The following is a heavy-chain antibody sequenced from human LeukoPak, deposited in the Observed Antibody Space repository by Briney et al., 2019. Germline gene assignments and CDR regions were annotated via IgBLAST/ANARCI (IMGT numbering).Heavy chain of an antibody. J-gene: IGHJ4*02. D-gene: IGHD5-18*01. Sequence: GGSLRLSCAASGFTFRSYGMHWVRQAPGKGLEWVAFIWYDGSNKYYVDSVKGRFTISRDNSKNTLYLQMNSLRAEDTAVYYCAKDREGYSYGYSFYPYYCDYWGQGTLVTVSS. CDR1: GFTFRSYG. V-gene: IGHV3-30*02. CDR3: AKDREGYSYGYSFYPYYCDY. CDR2: IWYDGSNK.